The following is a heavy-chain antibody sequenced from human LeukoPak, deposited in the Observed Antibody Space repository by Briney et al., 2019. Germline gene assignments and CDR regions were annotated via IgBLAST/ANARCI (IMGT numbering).Heavy chain of an antibody. CDR1: GGSISSYY. J-gene: IGHJ6*03. V-gene: IGHV4-4*07. D-gene: IGHD2-2*01. CDR2: IYNSGST. Sequence: SETLSLTCTVSGGSISSYYWSWIRQPAGKGLEWIGRIYNSGSTNYNPSLMSRVTMSVDTPKNQFSLKLSSVTAADTAVYYSARERQLLHYYYYYYMDVWGKGTTVTVSS. CDR3: ARERQLLHYYYYYYMDV.